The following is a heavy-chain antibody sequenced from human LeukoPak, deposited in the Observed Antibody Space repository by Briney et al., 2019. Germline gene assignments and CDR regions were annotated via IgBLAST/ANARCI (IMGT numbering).Heavy chain of an antibody. CDR2: ISSGGSTI. CDR1: GLTFSGYE. Sequence: GGSLRRSCAASGLTFSGYEMNWVRQAPGKGLEWVSYISSGGSTIYYADSVKGRFTISRDNAKNSLYLQMIGLRVEDTAVYYCARALYVWGQGTTVAVSS. V-gene: IGHV3-48*03. J-gene: IGHJ6*02. CDR3: ARALYV. D-gene: IGHD3-10*01.